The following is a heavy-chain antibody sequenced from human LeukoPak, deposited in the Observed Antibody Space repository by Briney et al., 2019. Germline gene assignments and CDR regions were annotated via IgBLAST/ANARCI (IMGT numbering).Heavy chain of an antibody. CDR1: GGSISSYY. Sequence: SETLSLACTVSGGSISSYYWSWIRQPPGKGLEWIGNIYYSGSTNYNPSLKSRVTISVDTSKNQFSLKLSSVTAADTAVYYCARLVKYFDYWGQGTLVTVSS. J-gene: IGHJ4*02. CDR3: ARLVKYFDY. CDR2: IYYSGST. V-gene: IGHV4-59*01. D-gene: IGHD2-2*01.